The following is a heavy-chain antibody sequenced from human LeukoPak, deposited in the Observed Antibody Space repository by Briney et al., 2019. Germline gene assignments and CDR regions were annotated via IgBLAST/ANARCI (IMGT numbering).Heavy chain of an antibody. D-gene: IGHD3-9*01. J-gene: IGHJ4*02. V-gene: IGHV3-23*01. CDR3: AKDYYDILTGYYGPLDY. CDR2: ISGSGGST. CDR1: GFTFSSYA. Sequence: GGSLRLSCAASGFTFSSYAMSWVRQAPGKGLEWVSAISGSGGSTYYADSVKGRFTISRDNSKNTLYLQMNSLRAEDTAVYYCAKDYYDILTGYYGPLDYWGQGTLVTVSS.